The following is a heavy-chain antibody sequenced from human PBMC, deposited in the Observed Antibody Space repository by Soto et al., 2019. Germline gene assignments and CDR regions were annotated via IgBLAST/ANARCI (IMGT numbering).Heavy chain of an antibody. CDR1: GYTLTGYY. CDR3: ARDGGVVVVPAAINY. V-gene: IGHV1-2*02. D-gene: IGHD2-2*02. CDR2: INPNSGGT. Sequence: QVQLVQSGAEVKKPGASVKVSCKASGYTLTGYYMHWVRQAPGQGLEWMGWINPNSGGTNYAQKFQGRVTMTRDTSISTGYMELSRLISDDTAVYYCARDGGVVVVPAAINYWGQGTLVTVST. J-gene: IGHJ4*02.